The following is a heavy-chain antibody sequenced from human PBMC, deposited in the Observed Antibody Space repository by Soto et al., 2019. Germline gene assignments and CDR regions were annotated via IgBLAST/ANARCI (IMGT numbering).Heavy chain of an antibody. D-gene: IGHD5-12*01. J-gene: IGHJ4*02. V-gene: IGHV3-53*01. CDR3: ARDTRGRDGYNLLGY. CDR1: GFTVSSNY. CDR2: IYSGGST. Sequence: PGGSLRLSCAASGFTVSSNYMSWVRQAPEKGLEWVSVIYSGGSTYYADSVKGRFTISRDNSKNTLYLQMNSLRAEDTAVYYCARDTRGRDGYNLLGYWGQGTLVTVSS.